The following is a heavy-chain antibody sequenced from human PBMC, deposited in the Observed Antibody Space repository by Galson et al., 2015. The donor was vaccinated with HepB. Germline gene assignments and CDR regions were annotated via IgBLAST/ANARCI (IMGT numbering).Heavy chain of an antibody. D-gene: IGHD4-23*01. CDR2: ISAYNGNT. CDR1: GYTFTSYG. Sequence: SVKVSCKASGYTFTSYGISWVRQAPGQGLEWMGWISAYNGNTNYAQKLQGRVTMTTDTSTSTAYMELRSLRSDDTAVYYCARDWLDYGGNSPCDYWGQGTLVTVSS. V-gene: IGHV1-18*01. J-gene: IGHJ4*02. CDR3: ARDWLDYGGNSPCDY.